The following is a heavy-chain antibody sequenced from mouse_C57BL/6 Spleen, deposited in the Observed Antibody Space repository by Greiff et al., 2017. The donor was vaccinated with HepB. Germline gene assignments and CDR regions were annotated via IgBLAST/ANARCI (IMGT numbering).Heavy chain of an antibody. J-gene: IGHJ1*03. CDR1: GYTFTSYD. Sequence: QVQLKESGPELVKPGASVKLSCKASGYTFTSYDINWVKQRPGQGLEWIGWIYPRDGSTKYNEKFKGKATVTVDTSSSTAYMELHSLTSEDSAVYCCARDYEWYFDVWGTGTTVTVSS. CDR3: ARDYEWYFDV. D-gene: IGHD2-4*01. CDR2: IYPRDGST. V-gene: IGHV1-85*01.